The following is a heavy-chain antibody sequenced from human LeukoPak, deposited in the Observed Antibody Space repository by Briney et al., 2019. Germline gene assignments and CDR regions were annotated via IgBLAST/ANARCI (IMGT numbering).Heavy chain of an antibody. Sequence: ASVKVSCKASGYTFTSYYMHWVRQAPGQGLEWMGIINPSGGSTSYAQKFQGRVTMTRDTSTSTVYMELSSLRSEDTAIYYCARSPGSGGLSPYCFDAWGQGTLVTVSS. CDR2: INPSGGST. J-gene: IGHJ5*02. D-gene: IGHD6-25*01. CDR1: GYTFTSYY. V-gene: IGHV1-46*01. CDR3: ARSPGSGGLSPYCFDA.